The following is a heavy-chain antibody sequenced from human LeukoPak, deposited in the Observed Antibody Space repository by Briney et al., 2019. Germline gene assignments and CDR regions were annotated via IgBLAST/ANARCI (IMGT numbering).Heavy chain of an antibody. V-gene: IGHV3-23*01. D-gene: IGHD6-13*01. J-gene: IGHJ4*02. CDR2: ITGSGGDT. Sequence: GGSLRLSCAASGVTFSNYALSWVRQAPGKGLEWVSAITGSGGDTYYADSVKGRFTISRDNAKKSLYLQMNSLRAEDTAVYYCARTSSWYGAFDYWGQGTLVTVSS. CDR3: ARTSSWYGAFDY. CDR1: GVTFSNYA.